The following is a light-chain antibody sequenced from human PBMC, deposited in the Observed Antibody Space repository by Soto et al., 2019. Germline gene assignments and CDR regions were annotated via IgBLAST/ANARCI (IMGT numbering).Light chain of an antibody. CDR3: KNYNSAPRT. CDR2: DVS. Sequence: AIQLTQSPSSLSASVGDRVTISCRASQGIGNDLAWYQQKPGKAPRLLIYDVSSLQSGVQSRFSGSGSGTDFTLTIRSLQPEDVATYYCKNYNSAPRTFGQGTKVDIK. J-gene: IGKJ1*01. V-gene: IGKV1-13*02. CDR1: QGIGND.